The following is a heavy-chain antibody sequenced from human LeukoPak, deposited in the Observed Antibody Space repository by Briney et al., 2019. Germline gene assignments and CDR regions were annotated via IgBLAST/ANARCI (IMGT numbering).Heavy chain of an antibody. Sequence: SETLSLTCTVSGGSISSGGYSWSWIRQHPGKGLEWIGYIYYSGSTYYNPSLKSRVTISVDTSKNQFSLKLSSVTAADTAVYYCARALITMIAVPIGAFDIWGQGTMVTVSS. D-gene: IGHD3-22*01. J-gene: IGHJ3*02. CDR2: IYYSGST. CDR1: GGSISSGGYS. V-gene: IGHV4-31*03. CDR3: ARALITMIAVPIGAFDI.